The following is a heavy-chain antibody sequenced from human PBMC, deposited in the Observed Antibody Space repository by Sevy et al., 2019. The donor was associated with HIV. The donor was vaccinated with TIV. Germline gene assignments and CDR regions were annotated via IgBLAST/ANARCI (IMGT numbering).Heavy chain of an antibody. CDR3: AKDPTYSWNDGGYFDY. J-gene: IGHJ4*02. V-gene: IGHV3-23*01. CDR2: ISGSGGST. CDR1: GFTFSSYA. D-gene: IGHD1-20*01. Sequence: GGSLRLSCAASGFTFSSYAMSWVRQAPGKGLEWVSAISGSGGSTYYADSVKGRFTISRDNSKNTLYLQMNSLRAEDTAVYYCAKDPTYSWNDGGYFDYWGQGTLVTVSS.